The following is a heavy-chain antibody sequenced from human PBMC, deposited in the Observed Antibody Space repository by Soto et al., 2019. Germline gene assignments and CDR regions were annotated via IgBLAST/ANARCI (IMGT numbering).Heavy chain of an antibody. CDR1: GGTFSSYA. CDR2: IIPIFGTA. Sequence: QVQLVQTGAEVKKPGSSVKVSCKASGGTFSSYAISWVRQAPGQGLEWMGGIIPIFGTANYAQKFQGRVRITAVESTSTAYMELSSLRSKDAAVYYCARVGSGGYCSGGSCRYYFDYWGQGTLVTVSS. V-gene: IGHV1-69*01. D-gene: IGHD2-15*01. CDR3: ARVGSGGYCSGGSCRYYFDY. J-gene: IGHJ4*02.